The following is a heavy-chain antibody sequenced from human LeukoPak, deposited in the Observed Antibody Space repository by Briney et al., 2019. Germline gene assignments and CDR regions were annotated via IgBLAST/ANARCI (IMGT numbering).Heavy chain of an antibody. V-gene: IGHV4-34*01. D-gene: IGHD6-13*01. CDR3: ARAAEILGSSWYVQYYYYGMDV. J-gene: IGHJ6*02. CDR1: GGSFSGYY. CDR2: INHSGST. Sequence: SETLSLTCAVYGGSFSGYYWSWIRQPPGKGLEWIGEINHSGSTNYNPSLKSRVTISVDTSKNQFSLKLSSVTAADTAVYYCARAAEILGSSWYVQYYYYGMDVWGQGTTVTVSS.